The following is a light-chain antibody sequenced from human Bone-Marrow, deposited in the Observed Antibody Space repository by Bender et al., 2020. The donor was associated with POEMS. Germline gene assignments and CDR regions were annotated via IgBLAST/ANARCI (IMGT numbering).Light chain of an antibody. CDR2: DVT. V-gene: IGLV2-14*03. CDR3: SSYTSSNTWV. Sequence: QSALTQPASVSGSPGQSITISCTGTRSDIGGYKYVSWYQQQPGKAPRLIIYDVTNRPSGISSRFSGSKSGNTASLTITGLQAEDEADYYCSSYTSSNTWVFGGGTKLTVL. CDR1: RSDIGGYKY. J-gene: IGLJ3*02.